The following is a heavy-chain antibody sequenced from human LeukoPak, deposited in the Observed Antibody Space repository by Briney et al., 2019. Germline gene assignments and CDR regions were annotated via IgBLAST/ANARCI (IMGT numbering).Heavy chain of an antibody. Sequence: GGSLRLSCAASGFTFSSYEMNWVRQAPGKGLEWVSYISSSGSTIYYADSVKGRFTISRDNAKNSLYLQMNSLRAEDTAVYYCARYTYSNYGVDVWRQGTTVTVSS. CDR3: ARYTYSNYGVDV. J-gene: IGHJ6*02. D-gene: IGHD4-11*01. CDR1: GFTFSSYE. CDR2: ISSSGSTI. V-gene: IGHV3-48*03.